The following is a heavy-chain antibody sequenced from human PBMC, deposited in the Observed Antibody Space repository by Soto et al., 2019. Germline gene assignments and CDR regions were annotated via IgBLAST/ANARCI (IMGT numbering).Heavy chain of an antibody. CDR2: INPSGGST. V-gene: IGHV1-46*01. CDR1: GYTFTTYY. D-gene: IGHD2-8*01. Sequence: QVELVQTGTEVKEPGASVSLSCKASGYTFTTYYIHWVRQAPGQGLEWMGRINPSGGSTTYAQNFQFRVTMTRDTSTSTGYLDMNSLRSDDTAVYYCARATSAGNGRRVDVWGQGSTVTVSS. J-gene: IGHJ6*02. CDR3: ARATSAGNGRRVDV.